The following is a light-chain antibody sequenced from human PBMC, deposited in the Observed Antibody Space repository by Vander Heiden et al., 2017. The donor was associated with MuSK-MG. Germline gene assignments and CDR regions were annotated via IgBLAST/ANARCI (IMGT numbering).Light chain of an antibody. CDR2: GAS. CDR1: QSVSSTS. Sequence: EIVLTKSPGTLSLSPGERATLSCRASQSVSSTSLAWYQRKPGQAPRLLIYGASSRATGIPDRFSGSGSGTDFTLTISRLEPEDFAVYYCQQYGSSPWTFGQGTKVEIK. CDR3: QQYGSSPWT. V-gene: IGKV3-20*01. J-gene: IGKJ1*01.